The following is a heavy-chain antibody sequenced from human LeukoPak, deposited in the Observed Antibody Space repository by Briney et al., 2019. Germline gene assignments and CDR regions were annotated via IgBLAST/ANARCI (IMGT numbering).Heavy chain of an antibody. Sequence: ASVNVSCKASGYTFTGYYMHWVRQAPGQGLEWMGWINPNSGGTNYAQKFQGWVTMTRDTSISTAYMELSRLRSDDTAVYYCARDSGSQSFDYWGQGTLVTVSS. V-gene: IGHV1-2*04. J-gene: IGHJ4*02. CDR3: ARDSGSQSFDY. CDR1: GYTFTGYY. D-gene: IGHD6-13*01. CDR2: INPNSGGT.